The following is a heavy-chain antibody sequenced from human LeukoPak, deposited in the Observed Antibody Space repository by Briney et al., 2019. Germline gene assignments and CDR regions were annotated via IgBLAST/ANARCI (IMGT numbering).Heavy chain of an antibody. D-gene: IGHD1-26*01. CDR2: IYPGDSDT. J-gene: IGHJ4*02. Sequence: GESLKISCKGSGYSFTSYWIGWVRQMPGKGLEWKGIIYPGDSDTRYSPSFQGQVTISADKSISTAYLQWSSLKASDTAMYYCATQSRWELLRWYYFDYWGQGTLVTVSS. CDR3: ATQSRWELLRWYYFDY. CDR1: GYSFTSYW. V-gene: IGHV5-51*01.